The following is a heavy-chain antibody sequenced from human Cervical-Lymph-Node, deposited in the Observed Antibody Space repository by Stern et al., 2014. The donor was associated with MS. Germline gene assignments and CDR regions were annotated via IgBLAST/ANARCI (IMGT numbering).Heavy chain of an antibody. J-gene: IGHJ4*02. V-gene: IGHV7-4-1*02. CDR3: ARDNFYTDYVHKFDFDY. CDR1: GYTFTNYP. CDR2: ININTGNP. D-gene: IGHD4-17*01. Sequence: VQLVQSGSELKEPGASVKVSCKASGYTFTNYPINWVRQAPGQGLEWMGWININTGNPTYAQGFTGRFVFSLDTSVSTAFLQISSLKAEDTAVYYCARDNFYTDYVHKFDFDYWGQGTLVTVSS.